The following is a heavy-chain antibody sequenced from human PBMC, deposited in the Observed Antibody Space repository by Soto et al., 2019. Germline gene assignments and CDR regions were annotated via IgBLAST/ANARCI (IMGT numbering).Heavy chain of an antibody. CDR1: GFTFSSYA. J-gene: IGHJ4*02. V-gene: IGHV3-30-3*01. CDR3: ARCSSWYGYFDY. D-gene: IGHD6-13*01. CDR2: ISYDGSNK. Sequence: QVQLVESGGGVVQPGRSLRLSCAASGFTFSSYAMHWVRQAPVKGLEWVAVISYDGSNKYYADSVKGRFTISRDNSKNTLYLQMNSLRAEDTAVYYCARCSSWYGYFDYWGQGTLVTVSS.